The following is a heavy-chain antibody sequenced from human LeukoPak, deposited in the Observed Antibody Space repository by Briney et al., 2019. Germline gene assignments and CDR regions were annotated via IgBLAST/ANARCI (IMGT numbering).Heavy chain of an antibody. J-gene: IGHJ4*02. CDR2: ISSNGDNT. Sequence: GGSLRLSYSVSGFTFSTYVMHWVRQAPGKGLEYASAISSNGDNTYYADSVKGRFTISRDNSKNTLYLQMSSLRPDDTAVYFCVRGTGYWGQGTLVTVSS. V-gene: IGHV3-64D*06. CDR1: GFTFSTYV. CDR3: VRGTGY.